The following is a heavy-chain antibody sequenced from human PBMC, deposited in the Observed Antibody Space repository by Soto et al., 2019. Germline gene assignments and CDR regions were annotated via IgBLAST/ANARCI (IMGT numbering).Heavy chain of an antibody. CDR3: ARDVLGKRYYYDSSGAGLDV. D-gene: IGHD3-22*01. Sequence: SETLSLTCTVSGGSISSGGYYWSWIRQHPGKGLEWIGYIYYSGSTYYNPSLKSRVTISVDTSKNQFSLKLSSVTAADTAVYYCARDVLGKRYYYDSSGAGLDVWGQGTTVT. V-gene: IGHV4-31*03. J-gene: IGHJ6*02. CDR1: GGSISSGGYY. CDR2: IYYSGST.